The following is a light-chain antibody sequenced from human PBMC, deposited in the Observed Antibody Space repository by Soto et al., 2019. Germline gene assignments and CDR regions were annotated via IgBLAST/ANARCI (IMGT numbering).Light chain of an antibody. CDR3: QSYDSSLSGYVV. CDR2: GNS. J-gene: IGLJ2*01. CDR1: SSNIGAGYD. V-gene: IGLV1-40*01. Sequence: QAVVTQPPSVSGAPGQRVTISCTGSSSNIGAGYDVHWYQQLPGTAPKLLIYGNSNRPSGVPDRFSGSKSGTSDSLAITGLEAEYEADYYCQSYDSSLSGYVVFGGGTKVTVL.